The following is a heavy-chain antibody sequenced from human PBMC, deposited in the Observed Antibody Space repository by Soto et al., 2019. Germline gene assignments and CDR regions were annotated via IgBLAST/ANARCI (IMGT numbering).Heavy chain of an antibody. D-gene: IGHD6-19*01. J-gene: IGHJ4*02. CDR1: GYTFTSYA. CDR3: ARDILPGVAVAGTLDY. V-gene: IGHV1-3*01. Sequence: QVQLVQSGAEVKKPGASVKVSCKASGYTFTSYAMHWVRQAPGQRLEWMGWINAGNGNTKYSQKFQGRVTITRDTSAGTAYMELSSLRSEDTAVYYCARDILPGVAVAGTLDYWGQGTLVTVSS. CDR2: INAGNGNT.